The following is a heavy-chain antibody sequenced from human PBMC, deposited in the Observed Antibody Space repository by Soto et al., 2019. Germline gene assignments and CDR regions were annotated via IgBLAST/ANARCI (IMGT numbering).Heavy chain of an antibody. D-gene: IGHD6-13*01. V-gene: IGHV1-2*02. CDR1: GYNFTGYY. Sequence: QVQVVQSGAEVKKPGASVKVSCKASGYNFTGYYMYWVRQAPGQGLEWMGWINPNSGGTDYAQKFQGRVTMTRDTSISTAYMELSSLRSDDTAVYYCARVRRVRRLQLANNWFDPWGLGTLVTVSS. J-gene: IGHJ5*02. CDR2: INPNSGGT. CDR3: ARVRRVRRLQLANNWFDP.